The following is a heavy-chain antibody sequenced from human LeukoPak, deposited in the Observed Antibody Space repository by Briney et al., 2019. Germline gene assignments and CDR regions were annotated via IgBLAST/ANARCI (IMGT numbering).Heavy chain of an antibody. J-gene: IGHJ4*02. D-gene: IGHD1-1*01. Sequence: GGSLRLTCAASGFTFNNYVMHWVRQAPGKGLEWVAGILYDGSNMWFGDSVKGRFSISRDNSKNTVYLQMNSLRVDDMAVYYCVRERDSLTTFDSWGQGALVT. CDR1: GFTFNNYV. CDR3: VRERDSLTTFDS. CDR2: ILYDGSNM. V-gene: IGHV3-30-3*01.